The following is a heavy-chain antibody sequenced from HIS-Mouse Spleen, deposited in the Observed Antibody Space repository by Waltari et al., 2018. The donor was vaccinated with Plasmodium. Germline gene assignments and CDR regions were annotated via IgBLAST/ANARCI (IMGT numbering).Heavy chain of an antibody. CDR3: ARSIAATVTFYFDY. J-gene: IGHJ4*02. D-gene: IGHD6-13*01. V-gene: IGHV4-31*03. Sequence: QVQLQESGPGLVKPSQTLSLTCTVSGGSISRGGYYWSWIRQHPGKGLEWIGYIYYRGSTYYNPSLKSRVTISVDTSKNQFSLKLSSVTAADTAVYYCARSIAATVTFYFDYWGQGTLVTVSS. CDR2: IYYRGST. CDR1: GGSISRGGYY.